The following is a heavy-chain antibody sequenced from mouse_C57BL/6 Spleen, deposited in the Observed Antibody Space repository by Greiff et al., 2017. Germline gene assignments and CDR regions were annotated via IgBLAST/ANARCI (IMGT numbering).Heavy chain of an antibody. Sequence: QVQLQQPGAELVKPGASVKLSCKASGYTFTSYWMHWVKQRPGQGLEWIGMIHPNSGSTNYNEKFKSKATLTVDKSSSTAYMQLSSLTSEDSAVYYCAIFYGSSDGFAYWGQGTLVTVSA. V-gene: IGHV1-64*01. J-gene: IGHJ3*01. CDR2: IHPNSGST. CDR3: AIFYGSSDGFAY. CDR1: GYTFTSYW. D-gene: IGHD1-1*01.